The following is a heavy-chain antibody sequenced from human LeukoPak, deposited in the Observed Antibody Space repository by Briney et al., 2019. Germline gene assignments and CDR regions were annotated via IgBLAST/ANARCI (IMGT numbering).Heavy chain of an antibody. D-gene: IGHD7-27*01. CDR1: GFTFSSHG. CDR2: IWYDGSEK. J-gene: IGHJ4*02. V-gene: IGHV3-33*01. Sequence: PGRSLRLSCVASGFTFSSHGMHWVRQAPGKGLEWVAVIWYDGSEKYYADSVKGRFIISRDNSKNMPYLQMNSLRADDTAVYYCARWGNNKILDYWGQGTLVTVSS. CDR3: ARWGNNKILDY.